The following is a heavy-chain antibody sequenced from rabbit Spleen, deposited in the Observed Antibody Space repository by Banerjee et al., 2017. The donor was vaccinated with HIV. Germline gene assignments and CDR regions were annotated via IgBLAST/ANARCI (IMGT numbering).Heavy chain of an antibody. CDR2: IYGGFIGST. D-gene: IGHD1-1*01. CDR1: GFSFSSAYY. J-gene: IGHJ4*01. CDR3: ARDLVAIIGWNFNL. V-gene: IGHV1S40*01. Sequence: QSLEESGGDLVKPGGTLTLTCTASGFSFSSAYYICWVRQAPGKGLELIACIYGGFIGSTWYASWAKGRFTMSRTSSTTVTLQMTSLTAADTATYFCARDLVAIIGWNFNLWGPGTLVTVS.